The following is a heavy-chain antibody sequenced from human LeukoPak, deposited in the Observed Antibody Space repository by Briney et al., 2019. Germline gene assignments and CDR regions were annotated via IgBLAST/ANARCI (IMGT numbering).Heavy chain of an antibody. D-gene: IGHD3-10*01. CDR1: GYTFTGYN. CDR2: INPNSGGT. J-gene: IGHJ3*02. V-gene: IGHV1-2*02. Sequence: ASVKVSCKASGYTFTGYNIRWVRQAPGQGLEWMGWINPNSGGTNYAQKFQGRVTMTRDTSISTVYMELSRLRSDDTAVYYCAMSSRHAAFDIWGQGTMVTVSS. CDR3: AMSSRHAAFDI.